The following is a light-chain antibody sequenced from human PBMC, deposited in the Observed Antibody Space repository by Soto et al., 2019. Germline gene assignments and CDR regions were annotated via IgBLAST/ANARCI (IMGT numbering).Light chain of an antibody. V-gene: IGKV1-5*03. CDR3: QKANSFPLT. CDR2: KES. Sequence: DIHMTQSPSSLSSSVQYIFTITCLASQSIGNWLAWYQQKPGKAHKLLIYKESTLESGVPSRFSGSGSGTEFTLTIRSLQPEDFATYYCQKANSFPLTLGGGPKVDIK. J-gene: IGKJ4*01. CDR1: QSIGNW.